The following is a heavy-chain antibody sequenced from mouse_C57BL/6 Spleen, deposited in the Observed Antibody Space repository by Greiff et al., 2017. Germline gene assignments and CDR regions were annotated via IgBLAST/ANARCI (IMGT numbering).Heavy chain of an antibody. D-gene: IGHD2-4*01. CDR1: GFTFSSYA. CDR2: ISDGGSYT. CDR3: ARDLPYDYDESYAMDY. Sequence: EVKLVESGGGLVKPGGSLKLSCAASGFTFSSYAMSWVRQTPEKRLEWVATISDGGSYTYYPDNVKGRFTISRDNAKNNLYLQMSHLKSEDTAMYYCARDLPYDYDESYAMDYWGQGTSVTVSS. J-gene: IGHJ4*01. V-gene: IGHV5-4*01.